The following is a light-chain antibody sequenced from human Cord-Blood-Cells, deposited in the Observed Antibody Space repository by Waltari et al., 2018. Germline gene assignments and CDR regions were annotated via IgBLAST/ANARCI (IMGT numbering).Light chain of an antibody. J-gene: IGLJ2*01. CDR1: SSNIGAGYD. Sequence: QSVLTQPPSVSGAPGQRVTISCTGSSSNIGAGYDVHWYQQLPGTAPKLLIYGHGIQPSGVPDRCSGSKSGTSASLAITGLEAEDEADYYCQSYDSSLSGSVFGGGTKLTVL. V-gene: IGLV1-40*01. CDR2: GHG. CDR3: QSYDSSLSGSV.